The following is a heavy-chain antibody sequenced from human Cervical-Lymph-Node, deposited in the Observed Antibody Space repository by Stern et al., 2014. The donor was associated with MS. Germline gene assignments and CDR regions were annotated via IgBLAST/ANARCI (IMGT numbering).Heavy chain of an antibody. J-gene: IGHJ5*02. CDR2: ISADGTLK. CDR1: GFTFSAYG. V-gene: IGHV3-30*18. CDR3: AKGDNWRRLNP. D-gene: IGHD1-20*01. Sequence: VQLLESGGGVVQPGRSLRLSCAASGFTFSAYGMHWVRPAPGKGLEWVAVISADGTLKFYGDSVKGRFTISRDNSKNTLFLQMNSLRAEDTAVYYCAKGDNWRRLNPWGQGTLVTVSS.